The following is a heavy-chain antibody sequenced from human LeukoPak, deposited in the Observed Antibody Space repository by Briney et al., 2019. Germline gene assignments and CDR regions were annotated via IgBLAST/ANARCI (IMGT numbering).Heavy chain of an antibody. J-gene: IGHJ4*02. CDR1: GGSINSYY. CDR2: IYYSGST. CDR3: ARVTGYMTEDYFDY. V-gene: IGHV4-59*01. Sequence: SETLSLTCTVSGGSINSYYWSWIRQPPGKGLEWIGYIYYSGSTNYNPSLKSRVTISVDTSRNQFSLRLSSVTAADTAVYYCARVTGYMTEDYFDYWGQGTLITVSS. D-gene: IGHD6-13*01.